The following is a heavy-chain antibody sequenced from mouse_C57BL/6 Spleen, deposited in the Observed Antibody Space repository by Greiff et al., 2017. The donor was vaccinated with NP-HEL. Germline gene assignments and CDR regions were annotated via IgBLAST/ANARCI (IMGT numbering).Heavy chain of an antibody. CDR1: GYTFTDYY. V-gene: IGHV1-77*01. Sequence: VQLVESGAELVKPGASVKISCKASGYTFTDYYINWVKQRPGQGLEWIGKIGPGSGSTYYNEKFKGKARLTADKSSSKAYMQLSSLTSQDSAVYFCARPPSAMVTTDWYFDVWGTGTTVTVSS. D-gene: IGHD2-2*01. CDR2: IGPGSGST. CDR3: ARPPSAMVTTDWYFDV. J-gene: IGHJ1*03.